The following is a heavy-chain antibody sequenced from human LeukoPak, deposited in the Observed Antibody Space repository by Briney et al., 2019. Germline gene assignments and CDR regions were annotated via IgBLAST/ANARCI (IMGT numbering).Heavy chain of an antibody. V-gene: IGHV1-18*01. CDR1: GYTFTSYG. J-gene: IGHJ5*02. D-gene: IGHD6-13*01. CDR2: ISAYNGNT. CDR3: ARSPYSSSLFNWFDR. Sequence: ASVKVSCKASGYTFTSYGISWVRHAPGQGLEWMGWISAYNGNTNYAQKLQGRVTMTTDTSTSTAYMELRSLRSDDTAVYYCARSPYSSSLFNWFDRWGQGTLVTVSS.